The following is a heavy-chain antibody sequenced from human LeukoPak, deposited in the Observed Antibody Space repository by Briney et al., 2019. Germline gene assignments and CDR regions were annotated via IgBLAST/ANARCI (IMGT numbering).Heavy chain of an antibody. CDR3: ARSSGWYDY. Sequence: PGGSLRLSCAASGFPFTTYWMHWARQAPGKGLVWVSGINSDGSSTTYADSVKGRFTISRDNAKNTLYLQMNSLRAEDTAVYYCARSSGWYDYWGQGTLVTVSS. D-gene: IGHD6-19*01. CDR2: INSDGSST. J-gene: IGHJ4*02. CDR1: GFPFTTYW. V-gene: IGHV3-74*01.